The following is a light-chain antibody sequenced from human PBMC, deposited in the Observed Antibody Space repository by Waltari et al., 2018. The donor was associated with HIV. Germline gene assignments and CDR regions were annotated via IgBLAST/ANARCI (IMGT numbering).Light chain of an antibody. V-gene: IGKV1-5*03. J-gene: IGKJ1*01. CDR2: QTS. CDR1: QSINTW. Sequence: DIQMTQSPSTLSASVGDRVTITCRASQSINTWLAWYQQKPGKAPKLLIYQTSGLESGVPSRFSGSGSGAEFTLTISSLQPDDFATYYCQHYDSFSSAFGQGTRVEIK. CDR3: QHYDSFSSA.